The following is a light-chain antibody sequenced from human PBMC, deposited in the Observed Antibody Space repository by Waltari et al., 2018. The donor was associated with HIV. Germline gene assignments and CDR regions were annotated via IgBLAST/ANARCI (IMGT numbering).Light chain of an antibody. J-gene: IGLJ3*02. CDR1: SDFSDYA. V-gene: IGLV4-69*01. CDR3: QTWGSGIWV. CDR2: VYNAGIH. Sequence: QRVLTQSPSASASLGASVTLTCTLSSDFSDYAIAWHQQHPEKGPRYLMTVYNAGIHYTGDGTPDRFSGSSSGAERYLIISSLQSEDEADYYCQTWGSGIWVFGGGTKLTVL.